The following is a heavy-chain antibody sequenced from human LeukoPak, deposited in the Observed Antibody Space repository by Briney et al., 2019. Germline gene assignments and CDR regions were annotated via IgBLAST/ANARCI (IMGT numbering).Heavy chain of an antibody. D-gene: IGHD2/OR15-2a*01. CDR2: INHSGST. CDR1: GGPFSDYY. J-gene: IGHJ5*02. Sequence: SETLSLTCAVYGGPFSDYYWSWIRQPPGKGLEWIGKINHSGSTNYSPSLKSRVTISVDTSKNQFSLKLSSVTAADTAVYYCARHFRMTSFYFDPWGQGILVTVSS. CDR3: ARHFRMTSFYFDP. V-gene: IGHV4-34*01.